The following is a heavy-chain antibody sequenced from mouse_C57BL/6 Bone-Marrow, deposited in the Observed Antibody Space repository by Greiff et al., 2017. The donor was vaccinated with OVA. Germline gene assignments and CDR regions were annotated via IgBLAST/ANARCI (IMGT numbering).Heavy chain of an antibody. D-gene: IGHD1-1*01. CDR1: GFSFNTYA. CDR2: IRSKSNNYAT. J-gene: IGHJ1*03. CDR3: VSQFITTDWYFDV. Sequence: EVHLVESGGGLVQPKGSLKLSCAASGFSFNTYAMNWVRQAPGQGLEWVARIRSKSNNYATYYADSVKDRFTISRDDSKSMLYLQMNNLKTEDTAMYYCVSQFITTDWYFDVWGKGTTVTVSS. V-gene: IGHV10-1*01.